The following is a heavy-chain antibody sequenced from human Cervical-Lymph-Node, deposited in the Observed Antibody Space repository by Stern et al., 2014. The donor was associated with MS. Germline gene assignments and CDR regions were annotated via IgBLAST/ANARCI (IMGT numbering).Heavy chain of an antibody. Sequence: VQLVESGAEVKTPGASVKVSCKASAYTFTGYYIHWVRQAPGQGLEWMGWINPNNGGTKYAQKFQGRVTMTRDTSITTAYMELNRLTSDDTAVYYCARGLGTAVTTDYWGQGTLVTVSS. CDR1: AYTFTGYY. V-gene: IGHV1-2*02. CDR3: ARGLGTAVTTDY. CDR2: INPNNGGT. D-gene: IGHD4-17*01. J-gene: IGHJ4*02.